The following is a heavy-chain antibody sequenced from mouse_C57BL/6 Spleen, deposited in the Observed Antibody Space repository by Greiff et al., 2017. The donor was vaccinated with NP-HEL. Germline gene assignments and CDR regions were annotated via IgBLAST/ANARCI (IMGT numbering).Heavy chain of an antibody. CDR1: GFNIKDFY. CDR2: IDPEDGET. D-gene: IGHD1-1*01. CDR3: ARAVVAPDD. V-gene: IGHV14-2*01. J-gene: IGHJ2*01. Sequence: VQLKQSGAELVKPGASVKLSCTASGFNIKDFYMHWVKQRTEQGLEWIGRIDPEDGETKYAPKFPGKATITADTSSNTAYLQLSSLTSEDTAVYYCARAVVAPDDWGQGTTLTVSS.